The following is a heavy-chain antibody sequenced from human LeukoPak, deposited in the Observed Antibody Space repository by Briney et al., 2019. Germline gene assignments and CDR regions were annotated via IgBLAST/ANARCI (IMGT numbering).Heavy chain of an antibody. CDR3: ARDELELRTSGAFDI. V-gene: IGHV3-48*01. CDR2: ISSSSSTI. Sequence: GGSLRLPCAASGFTFSSYSMNWVRQAPGKGLEWVSYISSSSSTIYYADSVKGRFTISRDNAKNSLYLQMNSLRAEDTAVYYCARDELELRTSGAFDIWGQGTMVTVSS. D-gene: IGHD1-7*01. CDR1: GFTFSSYS. J-gene: IGHJ3*02.